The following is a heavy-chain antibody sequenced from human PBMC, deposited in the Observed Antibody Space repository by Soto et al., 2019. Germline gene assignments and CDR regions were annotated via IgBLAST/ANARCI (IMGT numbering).Heavy chain of an antibody. V-gene: IGHV1-24*01. CDR2: FDPEDGET. Sequence: ASVKVSCKVSGYTLTELSMHWVRQAPGKGLEWMGGFDPEDGETIYAQKFQGRVTMTEDTSTDTAYMELSSLRSEDTAVYYCATDLLYYCSSTSCPTDYWGQGTLVTVSS. CDR3: ATDLLYYCSSTSCPTDY. J-gene: IGHJ4*02. D-gene: IGHD2-2*01. CDR1: GYTLTELS.